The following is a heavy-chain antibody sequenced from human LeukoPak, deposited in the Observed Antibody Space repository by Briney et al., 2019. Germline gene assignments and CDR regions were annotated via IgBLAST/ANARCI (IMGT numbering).Heavy chain of an antibody. CDR3: AREGGGSSDNWFDP. CDR2: INPNSGGT. D-gene: IGHD6-6*01. J-gene: IGHJ5*02. V-gene: IGHV1-2*02. Sequence: ASVKVSCKASGYTFTGYYMHWVRQAPEQGLEWMGWINPNSGGTNYAQKFQGRVTMTRDTSISTAYMELSRLRSDDTAVYYCAREGGGSSDNWFDPWGQGTLVTVSS. CDR1: GYTFTGYY.